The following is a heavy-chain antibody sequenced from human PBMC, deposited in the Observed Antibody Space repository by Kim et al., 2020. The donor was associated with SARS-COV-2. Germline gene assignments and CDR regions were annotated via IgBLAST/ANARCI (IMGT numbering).Heavy chain of an antibody. V-gene: IGHV3-11*01. CDR2: ISGSGTDM. CDR1: GLSFTDYY. CDR3: ATTARSPRP. Sequence: GGSLRLSCEVSGLSFTDYYMSWIRQAPGKGLECVSYISGSGTDMTYTDSVKGRFTISRDNAKKSLYLQMNSLRAEDTAVYYCATTARSPRPWGQGTLVTVSS. J-gene: IGHJ5*02. D-gene: IGHD1-1*01.